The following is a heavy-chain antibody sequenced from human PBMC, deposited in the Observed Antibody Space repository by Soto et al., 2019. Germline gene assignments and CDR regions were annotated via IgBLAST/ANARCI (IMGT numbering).Heavy chain of an antibody. CDR1: AYTFTSYY. J-gene: IGHJ4*01. CDR2: IYPGDSET. V-gene: IGHV5-51*01. Sequence: PGESLKISCNGSAYTFTSYYIGWVRQVAGKGLEWMGIIYPGDSETTYSPSFQGQVTFSVDKSLNTAYVQWSSLKASDTAIYYGSLTRHYHGAAFDSWGHGTLVTVSS. CDR3: SLTRHYHGAAFDS. D-gene: IGHD3-10*01.